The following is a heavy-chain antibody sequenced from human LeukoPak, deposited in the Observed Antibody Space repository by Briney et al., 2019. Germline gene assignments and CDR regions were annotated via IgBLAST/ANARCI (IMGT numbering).Heavy chain of an antibody. CDR3: ARHRRGITTVRGVWYYYYGMDV. J-gene: IGHJ6*02. V-gene: IGHV4-39*01. D-gene: IGHD3-10*01. Sequence: PSETLSLTCTVSGGSISSSSYYWGWIRQPPGKGLEWIGSIYYSGSTYYNPSLKSRVTISVDTSKNQFSLKLSSVTAADTAVYYCARHRRGITTVRGVWYYYYGMDVWGQGTTVTVSS. CDR1: GGSISSSSYY. CDR2: IYYSGST.